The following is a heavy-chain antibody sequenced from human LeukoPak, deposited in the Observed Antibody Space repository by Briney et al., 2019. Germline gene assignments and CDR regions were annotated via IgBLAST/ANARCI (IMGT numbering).Heavy chain of an antibody. J-gene: IGHJ4*02. D-gene: IGHD4-11*01. Sequence: KSSETLSLTCSVSGGSVSSGSYYWSWIRQPPGKGLEWIGYMHYSGSTNYNPSLKSRVTISVDTSKNQFSLKLSSVTAADTAVYYCARHRYAVTTFDYWGQGTLVTVSS. CDR2: MHYSGST. V-gene: IGHV4-61*01. CDR3: ARHRYAVTTFDY. CDR1: GGSVSSGSYY.